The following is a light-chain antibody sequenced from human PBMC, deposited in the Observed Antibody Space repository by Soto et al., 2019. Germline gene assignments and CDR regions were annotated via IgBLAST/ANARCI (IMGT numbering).Light chain of an antibody. CDR1: SSDVGGYNY. CDR2: EVN. V-gene: IGLV2-8*01. J-gene: IGLJ1*01. Sequence: QSVLTQPPSPSGSPGQSVTISCPGTSSDVGGYNYVSWYQQHPGKAPKLMIYEVNKRPSGVPDRFSGSKSGNTASLTVSGLQAEDEADYYCNSYAGSPYVFGTGTKVTVL. CDR3: NSYAGSPYV.